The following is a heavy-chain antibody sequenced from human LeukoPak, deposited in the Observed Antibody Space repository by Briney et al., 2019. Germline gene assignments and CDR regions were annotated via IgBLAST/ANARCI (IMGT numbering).Heavy chain of an antibody. Sequence: GVSLRLSCAGSGFTFSGYTIHWVRPAPGNGLEWVAIISYDGSSKYYADSVKGRFTISRDNSKNTLYLQMNSLRAEDTAVYCCAKASGWYAPFDYWGQGTLVTVSS. J-gene: IGHJ4*02. CDR1: GFTFSGYT. CDR3: AKASGWYAPFDY. D-gene: IGHD6-19*01. CDR2: ISYDGSSK. V-gene: IGHV3-30-3*01.